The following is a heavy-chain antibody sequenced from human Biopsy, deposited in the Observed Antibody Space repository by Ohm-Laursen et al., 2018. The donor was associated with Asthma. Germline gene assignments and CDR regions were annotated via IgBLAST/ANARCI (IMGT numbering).Heavy chain of an antibody. CDR2: ISYDVRE. Sequence: SLRLSCTAPGFTFSSYAMHWVRQAPGRGLELVAVISYDVREWYADSVKGRFTISRDNFRNTVHLQMSSLRPEDSAVYYCTRDRFYNSVTSESFYYGVDVWGQGTTVTVSS. V-gene: IGHV3-30*04. CDR1: GFTFSSYA. CDR3: TRDRFYNSVTSESFYYGVDV. D-gene: IGHD2-21*02. J-gene: IGHJ6*02.